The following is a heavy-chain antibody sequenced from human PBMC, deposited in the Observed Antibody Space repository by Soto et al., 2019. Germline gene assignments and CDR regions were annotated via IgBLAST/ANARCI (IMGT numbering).Heavy chain of an antibody. J-gene: IGHJ4*02. Sequence: SETLSLTCTVSGGSISSGGYYWSWIRQHPGKGLEWIGYIYYSGSTYYNPSLKSRVTISVDTSKNQFSLKLSSVTAADTAVYYCAREIRDYYDSSPIDCWGQGTLVTVSS. CDR3: AREIRDYYDSSPIDC. V-gene: IGHV4-31*03. CDR2: IYYSGST. CDR1: GGSISSGGYY. D-gene: IGHD3-22*01.